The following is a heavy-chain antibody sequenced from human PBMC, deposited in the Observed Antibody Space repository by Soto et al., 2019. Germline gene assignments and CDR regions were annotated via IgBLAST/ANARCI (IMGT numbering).Heavy chain of an antibody. CDR2: ISSSSSYI. D-gene: IGHD2-15*01. CDR3: ARERVGYCSGGSCSIYDYYMDV. CDR1: GFTFSSYS. V-gene: IGHV3-21*01. J-gene: IGHJ6*03. Sequence: EVQLVESGGGLVKPGGSLRLSCAASGFTFSSYSMNWVRQAPGKGLEWVSSISSSSSYIYYADSVKGRVNISRDNAKNSLYLQMNSLRAEDTAVYYCARERVGYCSGGSCSIYDYYMDVWGQGTTVTVSS.